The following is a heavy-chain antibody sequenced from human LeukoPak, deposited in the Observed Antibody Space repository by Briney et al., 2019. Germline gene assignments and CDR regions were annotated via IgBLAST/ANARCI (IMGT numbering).Heavy chain of an antibody. CDR2: IYSGGST. V-gene: IGHV3-53*01. D-gene: IGHD3-22*01. CDR3: ARGREDSSGHYYAYYFDY. Sequence: PGGSLRLSCAASGFIVSSNYMSWVRQAPGKGLEWVSVIYSGGSTYYVDSVKGRFTISRDNSKNTLYLQMNSLRAEDTAVYYCARGREDSSGHYYAYYFDYWGQGALVTISS. J-gene: IGHJ4*02. CDR1: GFIVSSNY.